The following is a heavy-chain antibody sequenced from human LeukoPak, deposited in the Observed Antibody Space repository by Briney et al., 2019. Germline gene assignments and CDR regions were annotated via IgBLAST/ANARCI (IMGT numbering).Heavy chain of an antibody. D-gene: IGHD1-14*01. CDR2: ISAYNGNT. Sequence: GASVKVSCKASGYTFTSYGISWVRQAPGQGLEWMGWISAYNGNTNYAQKLQGRVTMTTDTSTSTAYMELRSLRSDDTAVYYCARDLTWYHPSPSSWFDPWGQGTLVTVSS. J-gene: IGHJ5*02. CDR1: GYTFTSYG. V-gene: IGHV1-18*01. CDR3: ARDLTWYHPSPSSWFDP.